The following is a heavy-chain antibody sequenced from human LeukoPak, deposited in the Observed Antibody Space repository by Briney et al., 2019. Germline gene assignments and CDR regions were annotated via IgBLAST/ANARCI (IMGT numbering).Heavy chain of an antibody. CDR2: IKGDGSDR. Sequence: PGGSLRLSCTASGFIFSTYWMAWVRQAPGKGLEWVANIKGDGSDRNYVVSMKGRFTISRDNAKNSLYLQMNSLRAEDTAVYYCARDAGYGYDRFDYWGQGTQVTVSS. V-gene: IGHV3-7*01. D-gene: IGHD5-18*01. CDR3: ARDAGYGYDRFDY. J-gene: IGHJ4*02. CDR1: GFIFSTYW.